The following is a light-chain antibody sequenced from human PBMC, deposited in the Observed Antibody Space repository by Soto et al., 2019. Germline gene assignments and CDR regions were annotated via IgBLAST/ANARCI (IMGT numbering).Light chain of an antibody. J-gene: IGLJ1*01. CDR1: NIGSKS. Sequence: SYELTQPPSVSMAPGKTARITCGGNNIGSKSVHWYQQKPGQAPVLVIYYDSDRPSGIPERFSGSNSGNTATLTISRVEAGDEADYYCQVWDSSSDPRCVFGTGTKLTVL. CDR2: YDS. CDR3: QVWDSSSDPRCV. V-gene: IGLV3-21*04.